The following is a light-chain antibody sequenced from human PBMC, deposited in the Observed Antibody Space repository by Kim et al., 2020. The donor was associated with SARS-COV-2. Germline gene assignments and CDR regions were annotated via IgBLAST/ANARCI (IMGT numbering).Light chain of an antibody. V-gene: IGLV2-11*01. CDR2: DVS. J-gene: IGLJ1*01. CDR1: SGDVGGYNY. CDR3: CSYAGSYV. Sequence: SITISATGTSGDVGGYNYVPWSQQHPGKAPTLMIYDVSKRPSGVPDRFSGSKSGNTASLTISGLQAEDEADYYCCSYAGSYVFGTGTKVTVL.